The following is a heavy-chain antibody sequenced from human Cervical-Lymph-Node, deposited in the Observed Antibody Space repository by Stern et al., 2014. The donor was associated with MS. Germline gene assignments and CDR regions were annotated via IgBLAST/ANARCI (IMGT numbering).Heavy chain of an antibody. D-gene: IGHD4-17*01. Sequence: EVQLVESGGRLVQPGGSLRLSCAASGLTLRLYGMNWVRQAPGKGLEWVSYISSSSSTISYADSVEVRFTISRDNAKNSLYLQMNSLRAEDTAVYYCARGYGYFDYWGQGTLVTVSS. CDR3: ARGYGYFDY. V-gene: IGHV3-48*01. J-gene: IGHJ4*02. CDR2: ISSSSSTI. CDR1: GLTLRLYG.